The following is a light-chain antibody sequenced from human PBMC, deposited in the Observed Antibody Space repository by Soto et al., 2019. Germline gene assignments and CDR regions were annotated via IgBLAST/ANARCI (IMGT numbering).Light chain of an antibody. J-gene: IGKJ1*01. V-gene: IGKV1-5*01. Sequence: DIQMTHSPSTLSASVLDTVNITFRSSQTIIVWLAVYQQRPGKAPNLLIFDASTLESGFPSRFSGSGSGTTFTLTISSLQSDDFATYYCLQYNGYYRTFGQGTKVDIK. CDR3: LQYNGYYRT. CDR1: QTIIVW. CDR2: DAS.